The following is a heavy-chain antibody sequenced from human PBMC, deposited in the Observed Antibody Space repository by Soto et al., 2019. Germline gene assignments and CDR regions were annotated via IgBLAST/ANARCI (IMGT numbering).Heavy chain of an antibody. J-gene: IGHJ4*02. V-gene: IGHV1-3*01. CDR3: ARGGYDFGSGLVPLSLDY. CDR1: GYTFTSYA. D-gene: IGHD3-3*01. CDR2: MNAGNGNT. Sequence: QVPLVQSGAEVKKPGASVKVSCKASGYTFTSYAMHWVRQAPGQRLEWMGWMNAGNGNTKYSQKFQGRVTITRDTSARPAYMDLSSLRSEATALDYWARGGYDFGSGLVPLSLDYWGQGTLVTVSS.